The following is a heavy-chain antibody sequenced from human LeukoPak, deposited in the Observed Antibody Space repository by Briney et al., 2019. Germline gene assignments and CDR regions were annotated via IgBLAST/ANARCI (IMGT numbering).Heavy chain of an antibody. Sequence: SETLSLTCAVYGGSFSGYYWSWIRQPPGKGLEWIGEINHSGSTNYNPSLKSRVTISVDTSKNQFSLKLSSVTAADTAVYCCARAPNRYLYDSSGYYYGLYYYYGMDVWGQGTTVTVSS. D-gene: IGHD3-22*01. J-gene: IGHJ6*02. CDR1: GGSFSGYY. CDR2: INHSGST. V-gene: IGHV4-34*01. CDR3: ARAPNRYLYDSSGYYYGLYYYYGMDV.